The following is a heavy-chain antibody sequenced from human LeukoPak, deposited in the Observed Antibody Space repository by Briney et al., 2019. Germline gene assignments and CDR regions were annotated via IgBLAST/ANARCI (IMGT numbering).Heavy chain of an antibody. CDR1: GGTFSSYA. Sequence: KVSCKASGGTFSSYAISWVRQAPGQGLEWMGRIIPILGIANYAQKLQGRVTITADKSTSTAYMELSSLRSEDTAVYYCARDGYSSSWYRDWFDPWGQGTLVTVSS. D-gene: IGHD6-13*01. J-gene: IGHJ5*02. V-gene: IGHV1-69*04. CDR3: ARDGYSSSWYRDWFDP. CDR2: IIPILGIA.